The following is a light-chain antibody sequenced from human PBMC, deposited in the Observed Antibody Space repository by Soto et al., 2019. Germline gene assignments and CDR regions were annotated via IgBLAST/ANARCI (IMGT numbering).Light chain of an antibody. V-gene: IGLV2-14*01. CDR2: DVS. CDR1: SSDVGGYNY. CDR3: SSYTSSSTLVV. Sequence: QSALTQPASVSGSPGQSITISCTGTSSDVGGYNYVSWYQQHPGKAPKLMIYDVSNRPSGVSNRLSGSKSGNTASLTISGLQAEDEADYYCSSYTSSSTLVVFGGGTKLTV. J-gene: IGLJ2*01.